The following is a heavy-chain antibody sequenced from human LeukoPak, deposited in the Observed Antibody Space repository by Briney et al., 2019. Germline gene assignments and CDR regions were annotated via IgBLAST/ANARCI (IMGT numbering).Heavy chain of an antibody. CDR2: IRYDGSNK. Sequence: PGGSLRLSCAASGFTFSSYGMHWVRQAPGKGLEWVAFIRYDGSNKYYADSVKGRFTISRDNSKNTLYLQMNSLRAEDTAVYYCAKLNDFWSGYYFDYWGQGTLVTVSS. V-gene: IGHV3-30*02. D-gene: IGHD3-3*01. J-gene: IGHJ4*02. CDR1: GFTFSSYG. CDR3: AKLNDFWSGYYFDY.